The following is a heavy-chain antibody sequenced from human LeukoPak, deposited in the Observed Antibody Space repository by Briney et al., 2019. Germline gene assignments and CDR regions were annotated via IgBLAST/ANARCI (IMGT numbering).Heavy chain of an antibody. CDR1: GFTFSSYG. J-gene: IGHJ4*02. CDR2: IWYDGSNK. D-gene: IGHD3-22*01. Sequence: GGSLRLSCAASGFTFSSYGMPWVRQAPGKGLEWVAVIWYDGSNKYYADSVKGRFTISRDNSKNTLYLQMNSLRAEDTAVYYCARERGYYDSSGYYAFDYWGQGTLVTVSS. CDR3: ARERGYYDSSGYYAFDY. V-gene: IGHV3-33*01.